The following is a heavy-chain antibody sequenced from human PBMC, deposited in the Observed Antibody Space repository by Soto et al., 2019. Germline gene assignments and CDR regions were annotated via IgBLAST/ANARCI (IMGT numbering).Heavy chain of an antibody. D-gene: IGHD6-19*01. CDR3: ARGLADY. J-gene: IGHJ4*02. CDR1: GFTFSSYG. Sequence: QVQLVESGGGVVQPGRSLRLSCAASGFTFSSYGMHWVRQAPGKGLEWVAVISNDGSNKYYADSVKGRFTISRDNSKNTLYLQMNSLRAEDTAVYYCARGLADYWGQGTLVTVSS. V-gene: IGHV3-30*03. CDR2: ISNDGSNK.